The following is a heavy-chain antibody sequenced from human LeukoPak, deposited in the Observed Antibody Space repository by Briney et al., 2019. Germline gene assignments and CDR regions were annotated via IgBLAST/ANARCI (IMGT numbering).Heavy chain of an antibody. V-gene: IGHV3-23*01. D-gene: IGHD3-3*01. CDR3: AKDLATVDYDFWSGYYALDY. J-gene: IGHJ4*02. Sequence: GGSLRLSCAASGFTFSSYAVSWVRQAPGKGLEWVSAISGSGGSTYYADSVKGRFTISRDNSKNTLYLQMNSLRAEDTAVYYCAKDLATVDYDFWSGYYALDYWGQGTLVTVSS. CDR2: ISGSGGST. CDR1: GFTFSSYA.